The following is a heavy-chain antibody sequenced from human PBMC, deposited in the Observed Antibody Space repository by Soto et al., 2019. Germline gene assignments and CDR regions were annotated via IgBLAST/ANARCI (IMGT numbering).Heavy chain of an antibody. CDR3: ATYGTTLFGVLNAHDY. J-gene: IGHJ4*02. CDR1: GGSISSGGYY. Sequence: QVQLQESGPGLVKPSQTLSLTCTVPGGSISSGGYYWSWIRQHPGKGLEWIGCIYYSGNTYYNPSLKSRLTISVDTSKNQFSLKLSSVTAADTAMYYCATYGTTLFGVLNAHDYWGQGTLVTVSS. CDR2: IYYSGNT. D-gene: IGHD3-3*01. V-gene: IGHV4-31*03.